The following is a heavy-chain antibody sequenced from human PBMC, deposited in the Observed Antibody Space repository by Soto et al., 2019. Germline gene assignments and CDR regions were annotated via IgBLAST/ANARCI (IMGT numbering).Heavy chain of an antibody. CDR2: IYPGDSDT. D-gene: IGHD5-18*01. J-gene: IGHJ6*02. CDR3: ARHASVAMALYGMDV. Sequence: RESLKISCKGSGYSFTSYWIGWVRQMPGKGLEWMGIIYPGDSDTRYSPSFQGQVTISADKSISTAYLQWSSLKASDTAMYYCARHASVAMALYGMDVWGQGTTVTVSS. CDR1: GYSFTSYW. V-gene: IGHV5-51*01.